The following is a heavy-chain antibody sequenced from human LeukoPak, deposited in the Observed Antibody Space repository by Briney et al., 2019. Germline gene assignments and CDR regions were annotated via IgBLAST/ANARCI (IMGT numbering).Heavy chain of an antibody. Sequence: GASVKVSCKASGGTFSSYAISWVRQAPGQGLEWKGGIIPIFGTANYAQKFQGRVTITTDESTSTAYMELSSLRSEDTAVYYCARGTGATTVIFDYWGQGTLVTVSS. D-gene: IGHD1-26*01. CDR3: ARGTGATTVIFDY. V-gene: IGHV1-69*05. J-gene: IGHJ4*02. CDR1: GGTFSSYA. CDR2: IIPIFGTA.